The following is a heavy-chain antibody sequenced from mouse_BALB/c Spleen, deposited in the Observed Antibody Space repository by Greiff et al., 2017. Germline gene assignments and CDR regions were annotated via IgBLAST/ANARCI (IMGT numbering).Heavy chain of an antibody. V-gene: IGHV1S56*01. D-gene: IGHD1-1*01. J-gene: IGHJ4*01. CDR3: ARHYGSSYDAMDY. Sequence: QVQLQQSGPELVKPGASVRISCKASGYTFTSYYIHWVKQRPGQGLEWIGWIYPGNVNTKYNEKFEGKATLTADKSSSTAYMQLSSLTSEDSAVYFCARHYGSSYDAMDYWGQGTSVTVSS. CDR2: IYPGNVNT. CDR1: GYTFTSYY.